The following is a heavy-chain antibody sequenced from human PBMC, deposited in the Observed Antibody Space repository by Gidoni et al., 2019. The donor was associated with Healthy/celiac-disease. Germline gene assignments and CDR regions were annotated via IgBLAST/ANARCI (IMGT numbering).Heavy chain of an antibody. Sequence: EVQLVESGGGLVQPGRSLRLSCTASGFTFGAYAMSWFRQAPGKGLEWVGFIRSKAYGGTTEYAASVKGRFTISRDDSKSIAYLQMNSLKTEDTAVYYCTRDRLPDYGGNSDYFDYWGQGTLVTVSS. CDR2: IRSKAYGGTT. CDR3: TRDRLPDYGGNSDYFDY. D-gene: IGHD4-17*01. V-gene: IGHV3-49*03. J-gene: IGHJ4*02. CDR1: GFTFGAYA.